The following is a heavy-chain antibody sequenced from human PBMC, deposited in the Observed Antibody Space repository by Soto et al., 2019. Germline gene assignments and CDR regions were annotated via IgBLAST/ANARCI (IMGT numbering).Heavy chain of an antibody. Sequence: QVTLKESGPVLVKPTETLTLTCTVSGFSLSNARMGVSWIRQPPGKALEWLAHIFSNDEKSYSTSLKSRLTISKDTSKSQVVLTMTNMDPVDTATYYCARTSNDVWSGYGGLDAFDIWGQGTMVTVSS. CDR3: ARTSNDVWSGYGGLDAFDI. J-gene: IGHJ3*02. CDR2: IFSNDEK. D-gene: IGHD3-3*01. CDR1: GFSLSNARMG. V-gene: IGHV2-26*01.